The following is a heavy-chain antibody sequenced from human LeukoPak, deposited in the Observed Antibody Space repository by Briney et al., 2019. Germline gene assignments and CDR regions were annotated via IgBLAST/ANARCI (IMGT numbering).Heavy chain of an antibody. V-gene: IGHV3-23*01. J-gene: IGHJ5*02. CDR2: ISGGGVNT. CDR3: AKTLGYSGYFSP. Sequence: GGSLRLSCAASGFTFNSYAMTWVRQAPGKGLEWVSAISGGGVNTYYADSVKGRFTISRDNSKNMLYLQMNSLKAEDTAVYYCAKTLGYSGYFSPWGQGTLVTVSS. CDR1: GFTFNSYA. D-gene: IGHD3-22*01.